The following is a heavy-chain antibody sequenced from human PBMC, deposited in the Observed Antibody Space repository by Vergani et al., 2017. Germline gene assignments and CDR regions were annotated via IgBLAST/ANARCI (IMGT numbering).Heavy chain of an antibody. V-gene: IGHV3-30*02. CDR3: AKDGIEDIDYGYFDY. Sequence: QVQLVETGGGVVQPGGSLILYCATSGFSFNTYGAHWVRQAPGKEREWVAYIGYDGRIKYNVDSVKGRFTISRDTSKKTLSLQMRSLRADDTAVYYCAKDGIEDIDYGYFDYWGQGTLVTVSS. CDR1: GFSFNTYG. D-gene: IGHD4-17*01. CDR2: IGYDGRIK. J-gene: IGHJ4*02.